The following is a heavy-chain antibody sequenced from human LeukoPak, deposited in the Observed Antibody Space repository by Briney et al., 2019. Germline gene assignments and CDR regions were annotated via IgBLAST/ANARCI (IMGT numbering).Heavy chain of an antibody. V-gene: IGHV4-4*07. CDR3: ARGRYCSADICSGGDALDI. CDR2: IYTRGST. Sequence: SETLSLTCTVSGGSINNYYWSWIRQPAGKGLEWIGRIYTRGSTNYNPSLKSRVTMSVDTSKNQFSLKLSSVTAADTAVYYCARGRYCSADICSGGDALDIWGQGTMVSVSS. J-gene: IGHJ3*02. D-gene: IGHD2-15*01. CDR1: GGSINNYY.